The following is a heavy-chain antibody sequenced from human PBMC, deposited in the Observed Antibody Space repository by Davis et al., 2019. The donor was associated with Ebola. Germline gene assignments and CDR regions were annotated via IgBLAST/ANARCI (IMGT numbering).Heavy chain of an antibody. Sequence: ASVHVPCKASGYTFPSYYMHWLRQAPGQALEWMGIINPSGGSTSYAQKFQGRVTMTRDTSTSTVYMELCSLRSEDAAVYYCARELVVVGDYWGQGTLVTVS. CDR3: ARELVVVGDY. CDR2: INPSGGST. CDR1: GYTFPSYY. D-gene: IGHD2-21*01. J-gene: IGHJ4*02. V-gene: IGHV1-46*01.